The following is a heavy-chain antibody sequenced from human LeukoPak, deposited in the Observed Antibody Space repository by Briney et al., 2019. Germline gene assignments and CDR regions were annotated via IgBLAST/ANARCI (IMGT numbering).Heavy chain of an antibody. CDR3: ATLHYYYDSHGPFDY. V-gene: IGHV5-51*01. CDR2: IYPGDSDT. J-gene: IGHJ4*02. Sequence: GESLKISCKGSGYRFTNYWIGWVRQMPGKGLEWMGIIYPGDSDTRYSPSFQGQVTILVDKSINTAYLQWSSLMATDTAMYYRATLHYYYDSHGPFDYWGQGTLVTVSS. CDR1: GYRFTNYW. D-gene: IGHD3-22*01.